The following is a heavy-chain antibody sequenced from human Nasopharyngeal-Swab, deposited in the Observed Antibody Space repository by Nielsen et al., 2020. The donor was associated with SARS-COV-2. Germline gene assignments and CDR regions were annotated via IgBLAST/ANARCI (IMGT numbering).Heavy chain of an antibody. J-gene: IGHJ4*02. D-gene: IGHD4-11*01. CDR1: GGSVSSGSYY. CDR3: ASVDYSNWCFDY. Sequence: SETLSLTCTVSGGSVSSGSYYWSWNRQPPGKGLEWIGYIYYSGSTNYNPSLKSRVTIAVDTSKNQFSLKLNSVTAADTAVYYCASVDYSNWCFDYWGQRTLVTVSS. V-gene: IGHV4-61*01. CDR2: IYYSGST.